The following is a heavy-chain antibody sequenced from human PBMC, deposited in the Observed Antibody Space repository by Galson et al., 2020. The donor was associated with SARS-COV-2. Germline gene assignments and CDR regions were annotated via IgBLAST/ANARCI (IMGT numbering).Heavy chain of an antibody. CDR2: IYPGDSDT. CDR3: ATTYCGGDCYPYYYYYMDV. Sequence: GASLKISCKGSGSSSTSYWIGWVRQMPGKGLEWMGIIYPGDSDTRYNPSFQGQVTTSADKSISTAYLQWSSLKASDTAMYYCATTYCGGDCYPYYYYYMDVWGKGTTVTVSS. V-gene: IGHV5-51*01. CDR1: GSSSTSYW. D-gene: IGHD2-21*01. J-gene: IGHJ6*03.